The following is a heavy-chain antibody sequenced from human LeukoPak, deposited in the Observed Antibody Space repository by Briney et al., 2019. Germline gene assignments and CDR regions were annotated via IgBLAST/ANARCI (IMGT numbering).Heavy chain of an antibody. CDR3: ASRMYYDSSAYYLK. Sequence: GGSLRLSCSASGFTFSSYAMHWVRQAPGKGLEYVSAISSNGGSTYYADSVKGRFTISRDNSKNTLYLQMSSLRAEDTAVYYCASRMYYDSSAYYLKWGQGTLVTVSS. CDR1: GFTFSSYA. V-gene: IGHV3-64D*09. CDR2: ISSNGGST. J-gene: IGHJ4*02. D-gene: IGHD3-22*01.